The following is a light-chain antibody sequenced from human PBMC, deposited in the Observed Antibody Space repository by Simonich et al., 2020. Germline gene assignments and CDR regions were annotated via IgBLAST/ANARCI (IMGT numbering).Light chain of an antibody. CDR1: SSDVGSYNL. Sequence: QSALTQPASVSGSPGQSITISCTGTSSDVGSYNLVSWYQQHPGKAPNLMIYDVNKRPSGVSNRFSGSKSGNTASLTISGLQAEDEADYYCSSYTSSSTWVFGGGTKLTVL. CDR3: SSYTSSSTWV. CDR2: DVN. V-gene: IGLV2-14*02. J-gene: IGLJ3*02.